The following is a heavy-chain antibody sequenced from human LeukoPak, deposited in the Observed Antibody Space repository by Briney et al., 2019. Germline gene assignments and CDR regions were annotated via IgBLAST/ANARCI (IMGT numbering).Heavy chain of an antibody. CDR2: IYYSGST. J-gene: IGHJ3*02. Sequence: SETLSLTCTVSGGSISSYYWSWIRQPPGKGLEWIGYIYYSGSTNYNPSLKSRVTISVDTSKNQFSLKLSSVTAADTAVYYCARAPLGSYCGGGSCYFGVAFDIWGQGTMVTVSS. CDR3: ARAPLGSYCGGGSCYFGVAFDI. D-gene: IGHD2-15*01. V-gene: IGHV4-59*01. CDR1: GGSISSYY.